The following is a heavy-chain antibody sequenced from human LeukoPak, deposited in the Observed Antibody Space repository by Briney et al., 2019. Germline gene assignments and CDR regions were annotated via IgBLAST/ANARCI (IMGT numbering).Heavy chain of an antibody. J-gene: IGHJ4*02. Sequence: SETLSLTCTVSGGSISSSSYYWGWIRQPPGKGLEWIGTIYYSGSTNYNPSLKSRVTIYVHTSKNQFSLRLSSVTAADTAVYYCARQRRDVLLGYFFDYWGQGTLVTVSS. CDR1: GGSISSSSYY. CDR3: ARQRRDVLLGYFFDY. CDR2: IYYSGST. V-gene: IGHV4-39*01. D-gene: IGHD2-21*02.